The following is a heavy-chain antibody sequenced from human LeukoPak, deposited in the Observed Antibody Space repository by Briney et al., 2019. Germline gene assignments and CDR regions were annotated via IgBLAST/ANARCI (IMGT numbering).Heavy chain of an antibody. J-gene: IGHJ4*02. D-gene: IGHD1-1*01. CDR1: GYTFTSYD. Sequence: ASVKVSCKASGYTFTSYDINWVRHATGQGLEWMGWMSPNSGDTGYAQKFQGRVTMTRDTSISTAYMELTSLRSEDPAIYYCARGPPNWVFDFWGQGALVTVSS. CDR3: ARGPPNWVFDF. CDR2: MSPNSGDT. V-gene: IGHV1-8*01.